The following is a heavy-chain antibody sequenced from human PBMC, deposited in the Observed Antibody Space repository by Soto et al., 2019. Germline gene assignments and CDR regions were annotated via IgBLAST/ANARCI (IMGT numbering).Heavy chain of an antibody. V-gene: IGHV1-18*01. CDR2: ISGYNDNT. J-gene: IGHJ6*02. CDR1: GYIFSNFG. CDR3: AKDASSWFYYFYGMDV. D-gene: IGHD2-2*01. Sequence: QIQLEQSRPELLKPGAAVKVSCKASGYIFSNFGISWVRQAPGQGLEWMGWISGYNDNTNYAQKFQDRLRMTTDISTGTAYMELTTLRSEDTAVYYCAKDASSWFYYFYGMDVWGQGTTVTVSS.